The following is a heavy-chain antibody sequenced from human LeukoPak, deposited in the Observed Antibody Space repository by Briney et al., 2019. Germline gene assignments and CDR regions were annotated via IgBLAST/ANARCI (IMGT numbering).Heavy chain of an antibody. CDR1: GYTLISYS. V-gene: IGHV1-69*02. CDR3: ASSHDYYDSSGLLDY. Sequence: ASVKVSCKASGYTLISYSISWVRQAPGQGLEWMGRSIPILGIANYAQKFQGRVTITADKSTSTAYMELSSLRSEDTAVYYCASSHDYYDSSGLLDYWGQGTLVTVSS. D-gene: IGHD3-22*01. CDR2: SIPILGIA. J-gene: IGHJ4*02.